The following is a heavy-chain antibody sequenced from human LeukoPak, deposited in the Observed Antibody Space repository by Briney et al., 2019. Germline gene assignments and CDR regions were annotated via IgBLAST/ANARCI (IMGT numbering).Heavy chain of an antibody. V-gene: IGHV4-4*09. J-gene: IGHJ4*02. CDR2: IYTSGST. CDR3: ARHRRSSVFDY. CDR1: GGSISSYY. Sequence: SETLPLTCTVSGGSISSYYWSWIRQPPGKGLEWIGYIYTSGSTNYNPSLKSRVTISVDTSKNQFSLKLSSVTAADTAVYYCARHRRSSVFDYWGQGTLVTVSS. D-gene: IGHD6-25*01.